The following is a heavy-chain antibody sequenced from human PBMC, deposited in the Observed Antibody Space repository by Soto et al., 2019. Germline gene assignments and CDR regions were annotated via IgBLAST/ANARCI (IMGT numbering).Heavy chain of an antibody. CDR2: ISYSGSA. J-gene: IGHJ6*03. CDR1: GGSISNFY. V-gene: IGHV4-59*08. CDR3: ARRRPYSTSSNYYYYLDV. D-gene: IGHD6-6*01. Sequence: QVQLQESGPGLVKPSETLSLTCSVSGGSISNFYWNWIRQPPGEGLEWIGYISYSGSAIYNPSLKSRVTIAVDTSENQFSLRLTSVTAADTAVYYCARRRPYSTSSNYYYYLDVWGKGTTVTVSS.